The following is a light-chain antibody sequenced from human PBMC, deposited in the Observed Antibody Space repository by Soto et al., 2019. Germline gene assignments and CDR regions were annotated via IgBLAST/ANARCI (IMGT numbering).Light chain of an antibody. Sequence: EIVLTQSPGTLSLSPGERATLSCRASQSVSSSYLAWYQQNPGQAPRLLISAASSRATGVPYRFSGSGSGTDFTLTISRLEPEDFAVYYCQQYASSPWTFGQGTKVDIK. V-gene: IGKV3-20*01. CDR1: QSVSSSY. J-gene: IGKJ1*01. CDR2: AAS. CDR3: QQYASSPWT.